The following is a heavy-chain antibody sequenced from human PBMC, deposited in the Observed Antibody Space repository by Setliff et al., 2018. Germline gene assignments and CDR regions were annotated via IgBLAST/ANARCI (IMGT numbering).Heavy chain of an antibody. CDR3: ARVALVVVIRNAFDI. J-gene: IGHJ3*02. Sequence: SETLSLTCTVSGGSISSGGYYWSWIRQHPGKGLEWIGYIYYSGSTYYNPSLKSRVTISVDTSKNQFSLKLSSVTAADTAVYYCARVALVVVIRNAFDIWGQGTMVTVS. D-gene: IGHD2-21*01. CDR1: GGSISSGGYY. CDR2: IYYSGST. V-gene: IGHV4-31*03.